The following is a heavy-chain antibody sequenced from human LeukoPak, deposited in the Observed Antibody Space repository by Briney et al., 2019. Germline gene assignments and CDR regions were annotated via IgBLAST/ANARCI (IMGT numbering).Heavy chain of an antibody. CDR1: GFTFSSYG. V-gene: IGHV3-33*06. CDR3: AKDSPPFLCSSTSCYVG. CDR2: IWYDGSNK. D-gene: IGHD2-2*01. Sequence: PGGSLRLSCAASGFTFSSYGMHWVRQAPGKGLEWVAVIWYDGSNKYYADSVKGRFTISRDNSKNTLYLQMNSLRAEDTAVYYCAKDSPPFLCSSTSCYVGRGQGTLVTVSS. J-gene: IGHJ4*02.